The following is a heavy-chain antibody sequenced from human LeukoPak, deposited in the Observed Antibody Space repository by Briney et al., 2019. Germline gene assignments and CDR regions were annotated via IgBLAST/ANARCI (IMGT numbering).Heavy chain of an antibody. V-gene: IGHV4-34*01. Sequence: SETLSLTCAVYGGSFSGYYWSWIRKPPGKGLEWIGEINHSGSTNYNPSLKSRVTISVDTSKNQFSLKLSSVTAADTAVYYCARGPTYYYDSSGYSFFFQHWGQGTLVTVSS. CDR1: GGSFSGYY. CDR2: INHSGST. CDR3: ARGPTYYYDSSGYSFFFQH. D-gene: IGHD3-22*01. J-gene: IGHJ1*01.